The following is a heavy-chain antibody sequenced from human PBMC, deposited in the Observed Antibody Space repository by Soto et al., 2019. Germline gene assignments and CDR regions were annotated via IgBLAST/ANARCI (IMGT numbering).Heavy chain of an antibody. CDR2: ISWNSGSR. Sequence: EVQLVESGGGLVQPGRSLRLSCAASRFTFDDYAMHWVRQAPGKGLEWVSGISWNSGSRGYADSVKGRFTISRDNAKNSLYLQMNGLRAEDTALYYCAKAEIAAAGTFASWGQGTLVTVSS. CDR3: AKAEIAAAGTFAS. J-gene: IGHJ5*01. V-gene: IGHV3-9*01. CDR1: RFTFDDYA. D-gene: IGHD6-13*01.